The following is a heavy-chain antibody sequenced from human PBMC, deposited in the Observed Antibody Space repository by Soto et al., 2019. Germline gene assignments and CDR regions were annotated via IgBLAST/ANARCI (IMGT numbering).Heavy chain of an antibody. D-gene: IGHD6-19*01. Sequence: EMQLVQSGGGMVHPGGSLRLSCAASGFTFSGYSMNWVRQAPGMGLEWVAYISATTGIIYYGDSVKGRFIISRDNAKNSLYLQMNSLRDEDTAVYYCARDYGVPYHDGWFVGGLDVWGQGTTVTVSS. CDR3: ARDYGVPYHDGWFVGGLDV. CDR1: GFTFSGYS. CDR2: ISATTGII. V-gene: IGHV3-48*02. J-gene: IGHJ6*02.